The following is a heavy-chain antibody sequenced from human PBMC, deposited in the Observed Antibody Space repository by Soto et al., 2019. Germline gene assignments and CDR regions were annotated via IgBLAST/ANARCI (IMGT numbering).Heavy chain of an antibody. CDR1: GGSISSYY. D-gene: IGHD3-3*01. CDR3: ARLTDYDFWSGYLI. J-gene: IGHJ4*02. CDR2: TYYSGST. Sequence: SETLSLTCTVSGGSISSYYWSWIRQPPGKGLEWIGYTYYSGSTNYNPSLKSRVTISVDTSKNQFSLKLSSVTAADTAVYYCARLTDYDFWSGYLIRGQGPLVTVSS. V-gene: IGHV4-59*08.